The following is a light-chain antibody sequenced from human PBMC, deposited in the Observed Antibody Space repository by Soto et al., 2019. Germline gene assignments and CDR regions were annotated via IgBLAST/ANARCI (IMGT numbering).Light chain of an antibody. J-gene: IGKJ1*01. CDR2: DAS. V-gene: IGKV1-5*01. CDR1: QSISSW. CDR3: QRYDSCCRS. Sequence: TKSPASVSVSQGARVTXTCRASQSISSWLAWYQQKPGKAPKLLIYDASSLESEVPSRFSRHGSSTEFTLTTSNLQPDDFAPCYCQRYDSCCRSFGQATKVDIK.